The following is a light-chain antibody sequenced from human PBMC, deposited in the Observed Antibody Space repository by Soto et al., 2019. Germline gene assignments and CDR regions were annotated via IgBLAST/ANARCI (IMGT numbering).Light chain of an antibody. V-gene: IGKV1-5*01. CDR1: QSISSW. CDR3: QQYNSYLWT. Sequence: DIQMTQSPSTMSASVGDRLTITCRASQSISSWLAWYQQRPGKAPKLLIFDASSLESGVPSRFSGSGSGTEFTLTISSLQPEDFATYYCQQYNSYLWTFGQGTKVDIK. CDR2: DAS. J-gene: IGKJ1*01.